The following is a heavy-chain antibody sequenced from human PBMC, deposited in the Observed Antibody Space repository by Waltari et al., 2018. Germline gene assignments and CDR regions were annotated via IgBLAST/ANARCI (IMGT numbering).Heavy chain of an antibody. D-gene: IGHD3-10*01. CDR3: ARGMVQGVHLYYYYGMDV. CDR2: IYYSGST. Sequence: QLQLQESGPGLVKPSETLSLTCTVSGCSFSSSSYYWGWIRQPPGKGLEWIGSIYYSGSTYYNPSLKSRVTISVDTSKNQFSLKLSSVTAADTAVYYCARGMVQGVHLYYYYGMDVWGQGTTVTVSS. CDR1: GCSFSSSSYY. J-gene: IGHJ6*02. V-gene: IGHV4-39*07.